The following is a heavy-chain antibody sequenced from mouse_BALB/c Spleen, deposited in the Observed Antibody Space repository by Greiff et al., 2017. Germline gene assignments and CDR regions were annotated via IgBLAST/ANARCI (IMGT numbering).Heavy chain of an antibody. J-gene: IGHJ3*01. CDR2: IYPGSGST. D-gene: IGHD1-1*01. Sequence: VQLQQSGPELVKPGASVKMSCKASGYTFTDYVISWVKQRTGQGLEWIGEIYPGSGSTYYNEKFKGKATLTADKSSNTAYMQLSSLTSEDSAVYFCARKLTLAYWGQGTLVTVSA. V-gene: IGHV1-81*01. CDR1: GYTFTDYV. CDR3: ARKLTLAY.